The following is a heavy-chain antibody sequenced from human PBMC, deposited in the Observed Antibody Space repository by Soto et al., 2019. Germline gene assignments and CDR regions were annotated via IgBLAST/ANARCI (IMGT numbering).Heavy chain of an antibody. CDR3: ARDRRDGYNFDY. J-gene: IGHJ4*02. V-gene: IGHV3-21*01. CDR2: ISSSSSYI. Sequence: EVQLVESGGGQVKPGGSLRLSCAASGCTFSSYSMNWVRQAPGKGLEWVSSISSSSSYIYYADSVKGRFTISRDNAKNSLYLQMNSLRAEDTAVYYCARDRRDGYNFDYWGQGTLVTVSS. D-gene: IGHD5-12*01. CDR1: GCTFSSYS.